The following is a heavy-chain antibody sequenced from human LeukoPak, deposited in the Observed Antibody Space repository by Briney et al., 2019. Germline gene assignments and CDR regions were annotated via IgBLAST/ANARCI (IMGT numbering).Heavy chain of an antibody. CDR2: IYHEGGET. CDR3: ATEALDYGVIYYFDY. V-gene: IGHV1-24*01. J-gene: IGHJ4*02. D-gene: IGHD4-17*01. CDR1: GYTLTELS. Sequence: ASVKVSCKVSGYTLTELSIHWVRQAPGKGLEWMGGIYHEGGETNYAQQFQGRVTMTEDTSTDTSYMELSRLRAEDTAVFYCATEALDYGVIYYFDYWGQGTLVTVSS.